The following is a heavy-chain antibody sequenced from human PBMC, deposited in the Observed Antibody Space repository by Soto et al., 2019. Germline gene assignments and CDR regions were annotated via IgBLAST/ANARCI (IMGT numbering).Heavy chain of an antibody. J-gene: IGHJ6*02. D-gene: IGHD3-3*01. Sequence: ESGPTLVNPTQTLTLTCTFSGFSLSTSGMCVSWIRQPPGKALEWLALIDWDDDKCYSTSLKTRLTISKDTSKNQVVLTMTNMDPVDTATYYCARTYYDFWSGYYQPNYYYYGMDVWGQGTTVTVSS. V-gene: IGHV2-70*01. CDR2: IDWDDDK. CDR3: ARTYYDFWSGYYQPNYYYYGMDV. CDR1: GFSLSTSGMC.